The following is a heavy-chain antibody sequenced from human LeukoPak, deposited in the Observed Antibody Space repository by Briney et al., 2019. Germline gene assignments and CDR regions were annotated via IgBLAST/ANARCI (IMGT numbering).Heavy chain of an antibody. CDR3: ARVAHDYVDSGPDY. D-gene: IGHD4-17*01. Sequence: GGSLRLSCAASGFVFGSYWMHWVRQAPGKGLVWVSRVNSDGSHATYADSVKGRFTISRDNAKKMVYLEMHSLRAGDTAIYYCARVAHDYVDSGPDYWGQGTLASVSS. CDR1: GFVFGSYW. V-gene: IGHV3-74*01. CDR2: VNSDGSHA. J-gene: IGHJ4*02.